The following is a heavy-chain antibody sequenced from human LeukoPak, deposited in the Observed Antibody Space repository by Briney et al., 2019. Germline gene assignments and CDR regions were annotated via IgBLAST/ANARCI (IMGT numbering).Heavy chain of an antibody. D-gene: IGHD2-2*01. CDR2: IYSGGST. V-gene: IGHV3-66*01. Sequence: GGSLRLSCAASGFTVSSNYMSWVRQAPGKGLEWVSVIYSGGSTYYADSVKGRFTISRDNSKNTLYLRMNSLRAEDTAVYYCARDKLYCSSTSCYSFDYWGQGTLVTVSS. CDR3: ARDKLYCSSTSCYSFDY. CDR1: GFTVSSNY. J-gene: IGHJ4*02.